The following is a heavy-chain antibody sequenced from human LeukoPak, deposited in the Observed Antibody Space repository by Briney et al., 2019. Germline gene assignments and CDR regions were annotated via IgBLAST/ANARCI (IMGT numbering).Heavy chain of an antibody. J-gene: IGHJ6*03. V-gene: IGHV3-23*01. CDR1: GFTFSSYG. CDR3: AKYYGDDPGYYYYMDV. D-gene: IGHD4-17*01. Sequence: PGGTLRLSCAASGFTFSSYGMSWVRQAPGKGLEWVSAISGSGGSTYYADSVKGRFTISRDNSKNTLYLQMNSLRAEDTAVYYCAKYYGDDPGYYYYMDVWGKGTTVTISS. CDR2: ISGSGGST.